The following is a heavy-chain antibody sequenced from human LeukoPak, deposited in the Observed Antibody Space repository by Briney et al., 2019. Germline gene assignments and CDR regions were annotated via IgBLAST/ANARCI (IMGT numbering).Heavy chain of an antibody. CDR3: AAEEIVIVPTATNSYFGT. Sequence: GSLRLSCAASGFTFSSYWMSWVRQAPVKGLEWIGYIYNSGSTHFNPSLKSRATISDDTSRNQFSLRLSSVTAADTAVYYCAAEEIVIVPTATNSYFGTWGQGILVTVSS. D-gene: IGHD2-2*01. CDR2: IYNSGST. V-gene: IGHV4-4*09. J-gene: IGHJ4*02. CDR1: GFTFSSYW.